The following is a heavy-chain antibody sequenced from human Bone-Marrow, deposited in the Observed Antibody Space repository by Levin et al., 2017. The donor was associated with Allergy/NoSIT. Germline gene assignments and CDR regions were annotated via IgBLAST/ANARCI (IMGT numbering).Heavy chain of an antibody. V-gene: IGHV3-15*07. D-gene: IGHD1-26*01. CDR3: TTDNPFVGGMDV. CDR2: IKIKSDGETT. CDR1: GFNFANAW. J-gene: IGHJ6*02. Sequence: ETLSLTCAASGFNFANAWMNWVRQAPGKGLEWVGRIKIKSDGETTDYAAPVKGRFNISRDDSKNTLYLQMNSLKTEDTALYYCTTDNPFVGGMDVWGQGTTVTVSS.